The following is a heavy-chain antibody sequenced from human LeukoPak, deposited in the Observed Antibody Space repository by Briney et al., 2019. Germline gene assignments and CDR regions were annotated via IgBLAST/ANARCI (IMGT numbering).Heavy chain of an antibody. CDR2: IRKKGRGGTT. J-gene: IGHJ4*02. V-gene: IGHV3-49*04. D-gene: IGHD2-15*01. Sequence: PGRSLRLSCTASGFNFGDSSMSWVRQAPGKGLEWVGFIRKKGRGGTTEYAASVKGRFTISRDDSKSIAYLQINSLQIEDTAVYYCAREDSPGPNWGLGTLVTISS. CDR3: AREDSPGPN. CDR1: GFNFGDSS.